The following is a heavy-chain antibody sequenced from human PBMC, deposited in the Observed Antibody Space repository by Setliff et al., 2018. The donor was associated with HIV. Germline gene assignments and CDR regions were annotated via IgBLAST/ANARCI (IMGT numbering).Heavy chain of an antibody. J-gene: IGHJ3*02. CDR2: IYYSGST. CDR3: ANSLLRGSRYAFDI. Sequence: SSETLSLTCTVSGGSISSYYWSWIRLPPGKGLEWIGYIYYSGSTNYNPSLKSRVTISVGTSRNQFSLKLSSVTAADTAVYYCANSLLRGSRYAFDIWGQGTMVTVSS. V-gene: IGHV4-59*08. D-gene: IGHD3-10*01. CDR1: GGSISSYY.